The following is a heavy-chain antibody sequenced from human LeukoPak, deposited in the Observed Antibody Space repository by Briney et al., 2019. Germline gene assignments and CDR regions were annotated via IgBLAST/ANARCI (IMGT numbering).Heavy chain of an antibody. CDR1: GYIFSGFY. D-gene: IGHD3-22*01. CDR3: ARDVNRGDYYDSSGYYYSELDY. CDR2: INPNSGST. V-gene: IGHV1-2*02. Sequence: ASVKVSCKASGYIFSGFYIHWVRQAPGQGLEWMGWINPNSGSTNYAQKFQGRVTMTRDTSISTAYMELSRLRSDDTAVYYCARDVNRGDYYDSSGYYYSELDYWGQGTLVTVSS. J-gene: IGHJ4*02.